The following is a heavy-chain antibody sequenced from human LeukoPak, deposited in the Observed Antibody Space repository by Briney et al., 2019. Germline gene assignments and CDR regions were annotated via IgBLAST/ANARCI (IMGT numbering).Heavy chain of an antibody. J-gene: IGHJ4*02. Sequence: ETLSLTCTVSGGSISSYYWSWIRQPPGKGLEWIGYIYYSGSTNYNPSLKSRVTISVDTSKNQFSLKLSSVTAADTAVYYCARHLTYYYDSSGYFDYWGREPWSPSPQ. CDR3: ARHLTYYYDSSGYFDY. CDR1: GGSISSYY. D-gene: IGHD3-22*01. V-gene: IGHV4-59*08. CDR2: IYYSGST.